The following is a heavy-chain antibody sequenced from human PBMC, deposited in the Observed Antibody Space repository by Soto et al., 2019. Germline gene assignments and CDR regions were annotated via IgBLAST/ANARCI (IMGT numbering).Heavy chain of an antibody. J-gene: IGHJ4*02. Sequence: ASVKVSCKASGYTFTGYYMHWLRQAPGQGLEWMGWINPNSGGTSDAQKFQGWVTMTRDTSISTAYMELSRLRSDDTAVYYCARDRGGSYFQYYFDYWGQGTLVTVSS. CDR3: ARDRGGSYFQYYFDY. V-gene: IGHV1-2*04. CDR1: GYTFTGYY. CDR2: INPNSGGT. D-gene: IGHD1-26*01.